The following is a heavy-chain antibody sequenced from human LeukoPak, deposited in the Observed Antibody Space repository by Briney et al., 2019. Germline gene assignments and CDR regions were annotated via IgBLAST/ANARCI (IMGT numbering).Heavy chain of an antibody. V-gene: IGHV3-23*01. CDR2: ISGSGGST. J-gene: IGHJ5*02. CDR3: AKSRRLGSGYNNWFDP. Sequence: GGSLRLSCAASGFTFSSYAMSWVRQAPGKGLEWVSAISGSGGSTYYADSVKGRFTISRDSSKNTLYPQMNSLRAEDTAVYYCAKSRRLGSGYNNWFDPWGQGTLVTVSS. D-gene: IGHD3-22*01. CDR1: GFTFSSYA.